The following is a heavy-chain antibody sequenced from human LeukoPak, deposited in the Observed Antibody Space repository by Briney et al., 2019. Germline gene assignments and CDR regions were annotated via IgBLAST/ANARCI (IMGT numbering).Heavy chain of an antibody. V-gene: IGHV3-20*04. Sequence: GGSLRLSCAASGFTVSSNYMSWVRQAPGKGLEWVSGINWNGGSTGYADSVKGRFTISRDNAKNSLYLQMNSLRAEDTALYYCARVDGYCSSTSCSDLYYFDYWGQGTLVTVSS. CDR3: ARVDGYCSSTSCSDLYYFDY. CDR2: INWNGGST. J-gene: IGHJ4*02. CDR1: GFTVSSNY. D-gene: IGHD2-2*03.